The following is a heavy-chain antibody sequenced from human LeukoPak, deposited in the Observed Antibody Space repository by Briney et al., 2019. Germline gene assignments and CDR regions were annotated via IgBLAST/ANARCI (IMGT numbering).Heavy chain of an antibody. CDR3: ARLNYYDSRVPGFDP. Sequence: PGRSLRLSCAASAFTFSSYSMHWVRQAPGGGLGWVAVISSGGGQQFYAGSVKGRFTVSRDNSKNTLYLEMNSLRAEDTAVYYCARLNYYDSRVPGFDPWGQGILVTVSS. CDR1: AFTFSSYS. D-gene: IGHD3-22*01. CDR2: ISSGGGQQ. J-gene: IGHJ5*02. V-gene: IGHV3-30-3*01.